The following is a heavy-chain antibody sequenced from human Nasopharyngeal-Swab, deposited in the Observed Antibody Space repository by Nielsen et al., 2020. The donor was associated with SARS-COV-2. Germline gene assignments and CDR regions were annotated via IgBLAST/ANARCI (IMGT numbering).Heavy chain of an antibody. CDR2: IYWDDDK. CDR3: AHRQVGGGGWDVGVFDY. V-gene: IGHV2-5*02. J-gene: IGHJ4*02. D-gene: IGHD6-19*01. Sequence: WIRQPPGKALECLALIYWDDDKRYNPSLKTRLTITKDTSKNEVVLTMTNTDPVDTATYFCAHRQVGGGGWDVGVFDYWGLGTLVTVSS.